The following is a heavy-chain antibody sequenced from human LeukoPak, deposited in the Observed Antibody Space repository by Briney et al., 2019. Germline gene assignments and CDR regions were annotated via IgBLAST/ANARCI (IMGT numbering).Heavy chain of an antibody. V-gene: IGHV3-9*01. J-gene: IGHJ4*02. CDR2: ISWNSGSI. CDR3: ASGIAVAGSFDY. Sequence: GGSLRLSCAASGFTFDDYAMHWVRQAPGKGLEWVSGISWNSGSIGYADSVKGRFTISRDNAKSSLYLQMNSLRAEDTALYYCASGIAVAGSFDYWGQGTLVTVSS. CDR1: GFTFDDYA. D-gene: IGHD6-19*01.